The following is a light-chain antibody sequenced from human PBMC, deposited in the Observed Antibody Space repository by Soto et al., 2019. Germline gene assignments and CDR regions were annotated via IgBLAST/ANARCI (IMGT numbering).Light chain of an antibody. CDR3: LLSYTGARV. CDR1: TGAVTSGHY. J-gene: IGLJ1*01. CDR2: DTN. V-gene: IGLV7-46*01. Sequence: QAVVTQEPSLTVYPGGTVTLTCASSTGAVTSGHYPYWFQQKPGQAPKTLIYDTNNRYSWTPARFSGSLLGGKAALTLSGAQPEDEADYYCLLSYTGARVFGTGTKVTVL.